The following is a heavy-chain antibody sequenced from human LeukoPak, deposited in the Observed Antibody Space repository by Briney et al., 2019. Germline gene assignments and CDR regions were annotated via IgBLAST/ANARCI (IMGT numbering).Heavy chain of an antibody. CDR3: AKGRLQEGTVFRGVITPVDY. CDR1: GFTFSNFA. J-gene: IGHJ4*02. D-gene: IGHD3-10*01. V-gene: IGHV3-23*01. CDR2: ISGSGDGT. Sequence: GGSLRLSCATSGFTFSNFAMNWVRRAPGKGLEWVSTISGSGDGTYYADSVKGRFTISRDNSKNTLFLQMSSLSADDTALYYCAKGRLQEGTVFRGVITPVDYWGQGTMVTFTS.